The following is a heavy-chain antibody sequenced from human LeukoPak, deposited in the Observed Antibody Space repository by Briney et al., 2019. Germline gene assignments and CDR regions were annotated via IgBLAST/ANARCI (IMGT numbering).Heavy chain of an antibody. V-gene: IGHV3-7*01. CDR2: IKQDGSEK. CDR3: ARASRDYYDSSPGAFDI. J-gene: IGHJ3*02. CDR1: GFTFSSYW. Sequence: PGGSLRLSCVASGFTFSSYWMSWVRQAPGKGLEWVANIKQDGSEKYYVDSVKGRFTISRDNAKNSLYLQMNSLRAEDTAVYYCARASRDYYDSSPGAFDIWGQGTMVTVSS. D-gene: IGHD3-22*01.